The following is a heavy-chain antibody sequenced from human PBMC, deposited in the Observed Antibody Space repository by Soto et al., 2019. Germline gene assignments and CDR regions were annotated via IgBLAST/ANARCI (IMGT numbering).Heavy chain of an antibody. J-gene: IGHJ4*02. V-gene: IGHV1-69*13. CDR2: IIPIFGTA. Sequence: ASVKVSCKASGGTFSRYAISWVRQAPGQGLEWMGGIIPIFGTANYAQKFQGRVTITADESTSTAYMELSSLRSEDTAVYYCASGYIQARLYYFDYWGQGTLVTVSS. CDR1: GGTFSRYA. D-gene: IGHD2-2*02. CDR3: ASGYIQARLYYFDY.